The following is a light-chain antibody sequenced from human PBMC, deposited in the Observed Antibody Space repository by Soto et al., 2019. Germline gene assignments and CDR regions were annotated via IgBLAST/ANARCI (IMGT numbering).Light chain of an antibody. J-gene: IGKJ4*01. CDR2: DAS. Sequence: EIALTQSPSTRSFSPGERSTLSFRASQSISRYLAWYQQKPGQAPRLLIYDASNRATGIPARFSGSGSGTDFTLTISSLEPEDFAVYYCQQRGNWPSFGGGTKVDIK. CDR3: QQRGNWPS. V-gene: IGKV3-11*01. CDR1: QSISRY.